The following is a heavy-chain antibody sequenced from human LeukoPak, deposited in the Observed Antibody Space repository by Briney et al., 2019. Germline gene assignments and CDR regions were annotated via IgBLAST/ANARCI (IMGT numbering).Heavy chain of an antibody. D-gene: IGHD5-24*01. CDR1: GTTVSSSY. J-gene: IGHJ4*02. Sequence: GGSLRLSCVASGTTVSSSYMSWVRQTPGEGLEWVSGTYSDATTYYADSVKGRFTISRDNAKNTVYLQMNSLRAEDTSVYYCARDRRDGNCLGYWGQGTQVTVSS. CDR2: TYSDATT. CDR3: ARDRRDGNCLGY. V-gene: IGHV3-66*01.